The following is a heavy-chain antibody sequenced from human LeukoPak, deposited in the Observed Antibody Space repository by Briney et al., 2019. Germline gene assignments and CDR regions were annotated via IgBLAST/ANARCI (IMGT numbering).Heavy chain of an antibody. V-gene: IGHV3-49*03. J-gene: IGHJ4*02. Sequence: PGGSLRLSCTASGFTFGVYAMSWFRQAPGKGLEWVGFIRSKAYGGTTEYAASVKGRFTISRDDSKSIAYLQMNSLKTEDTAVYYCTRDADIVVVPAAFDYWGQGTLVTVSS. D-gene: IGHD2-2*01. CDR3: TRDADIVVVPAAFDY. CDR1: GFTFGVYA. CDR2: IRSKAYGGTT.